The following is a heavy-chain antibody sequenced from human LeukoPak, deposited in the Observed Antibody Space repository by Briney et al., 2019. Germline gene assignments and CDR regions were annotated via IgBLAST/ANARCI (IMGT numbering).Heavy chain of an antibody. CDR1: GGSISSSNW. Sequence: SETLSLTCAVSGGSISSSNWWSSVRQPPGKGLEWIGEIYHSGSTNYNPSLKSRVTISVGKSRKHFSLKLNSVTAADTAVYYCARGGSSNWTPFDYWGQGTLVTFSS. CDR3: ARGGSSNWTPFDY. V-gene: IGHV4-4*02. J-gene: IGHJ4*02. D-gene: IGHD6-13*01. CDR2: IYHSGST.